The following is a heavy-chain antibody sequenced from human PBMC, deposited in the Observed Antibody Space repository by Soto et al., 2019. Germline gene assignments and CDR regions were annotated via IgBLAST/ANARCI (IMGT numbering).Heavy chain of an antibody. CDR3: ARDPIGGGTPYYCDF. V-gene: IGHV1-2*07. D-gene: IGHD3-10*01. CDR1: GYTFSGYY. Sequence: QIQLVQSGAEVKKPGASVKVSCRASGYTFSGYYMHWLRQAPGQGPEWLGWINTDTGGTDSAHQFQGRVTMTRDTSISTAYLERSSLRSDDTAVYYCARDPIGGGTPYYCDFWGQGTLVTVSS. CDR2: INTDTGGT. J-gene: IGHJ4*02.